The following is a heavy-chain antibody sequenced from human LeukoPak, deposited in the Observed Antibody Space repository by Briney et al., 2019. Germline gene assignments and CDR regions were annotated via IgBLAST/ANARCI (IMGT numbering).Heavy chain of an antibody. CDR2: IIPIFGTA. D-gene: IGHD1-1*01. V-gene: IGHV1-69*01. CDR3: AREAERDLYYFDY. Sequence: SAKVSCKASGGTFSSYAISWVRQAPGQGLEWMGGIIPIFGTANYAQKFQGRVTITADESTSTAYMELSSLRSEDTAVYYCAREAERDLYYFDYWGQGTLVTVSS. J-gene: IGHJ4*02. CDR1: GGTFSSYA.